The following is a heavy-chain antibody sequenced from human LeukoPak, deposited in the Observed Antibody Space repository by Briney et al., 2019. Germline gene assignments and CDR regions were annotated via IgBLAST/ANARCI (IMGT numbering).Heavy chain of an antibody. D-gene: IGHD2/OR15-2a*01. CDR3: AKSGNSMTTGTADP. Sequence: ASVKVSCKASGYTFTGYYMHWVRQAPGQGLEWMGWINPNSGGTNYAQKFQGRVTMTRDTSISTAYMELSRLRSDDTAVYYCAKSGNSMTTGTADPWGQGTLVTVSS. CDR1: GYTFTGYY. CDR2: INPNSGGT. V-gene: IGHV1-2*02. J-gene: IGHJ5*02.